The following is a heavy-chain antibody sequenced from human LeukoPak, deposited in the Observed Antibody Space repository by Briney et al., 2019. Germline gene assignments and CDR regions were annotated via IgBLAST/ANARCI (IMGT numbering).Heavy chain of an antibody. D-gene: IGHD6-19*01. CDR2: ISWNSGSI. J-gene: IGHJ4*02. V-gene: IGHV3-9*01. Sequence: PGGSLRLSCAASGFTFDDYAMHWVRQAPGKGLEWVSGISWNSGSIGYADSVKGRFTISRDNAKNSLYLQMNSLRAEDTALYYCAKDPAVAEHYFDYWGQGTLVTVSS. CDR1: GFTFDDYA. CDR3: AKDPAVAEHYFDY.